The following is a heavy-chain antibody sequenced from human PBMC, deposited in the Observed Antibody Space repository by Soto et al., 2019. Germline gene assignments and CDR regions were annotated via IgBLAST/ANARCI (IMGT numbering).Heavy chain of an antibody. CDR2: ISWDNDK. CDR1: GFSLNTRGVG. CDR3: ANPVRQLVRSGFDY. Sequence: QITLKESGPTLVKPTQTLTLTCTFSGFSLNTRGVGVGWIRQPPGKALEWLALISWDNDKRYSPSLRSRLTVTSDTSKNQVVLTMTNMDPVDTATYYCANPVRQLVRSGFDYWGQGTLVTVSS. D-gene: IGHD6-13*01. V-gene: IGHV2-5*02. J-gene: IGHJ4*02.